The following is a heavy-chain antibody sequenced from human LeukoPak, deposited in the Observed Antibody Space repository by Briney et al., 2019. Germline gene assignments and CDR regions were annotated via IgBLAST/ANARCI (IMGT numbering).Heavy chain of an antibody. J-gene: IGHJ4*02. CDR2: IYPRDSDT. CDR1: GYSFTSYW. D-gene: IGHD4-17*01. CDR3: ARQGATVTLDY. Sequence: GESLRISCKGSGYSFTSYWISWVRQMPGKGLEWMGIIYPRDSDTRYSPSFQGQVTISADESISTAYLQWSSLKASDTAVYFCARQGATVTLDYWGQGTLVTVSS. V-gene: IGHV5-51*01.